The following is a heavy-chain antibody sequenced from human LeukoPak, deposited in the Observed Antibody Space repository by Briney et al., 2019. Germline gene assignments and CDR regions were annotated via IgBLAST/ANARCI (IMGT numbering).Heavy chain of an antibody. CDR1: GYTFTGYY. V-gene: IGHV1-2*02. J-gene: IGHJ4*02. CDR3: ARAHEYYDSSGYYFGY. Sequence: GASVKVSCKASGYTFTGYYMHWVRQAHGQGLEWMGWINPNSGGTNYAQKFQGRVTMTRDTSISTAYMELSRLRSDDTAVYYCARAHEYYDSSGYYFGYWGQGTLVTVSS. D-gene: IGHD3-22*01. CDR2: INPNSGGT.